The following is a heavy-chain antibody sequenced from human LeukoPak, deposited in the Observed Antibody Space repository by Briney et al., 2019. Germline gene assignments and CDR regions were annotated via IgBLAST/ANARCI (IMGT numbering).Heavy chain of an antibody. Sequence: GASVKVSCKASGYTFTGYYMHWVRQAPGQGLEWMGWINPNSGGTNYAQKFQGRVTMTRDTSISTAYMELSRLRSDDTAVYYCARASAGTYTAMVHYDYWGQGTLVTVSS. CDR2: INPNSGGT. J-gene: IGHJ4*02. D-gene: IGHD5-18*01. CDR1: GYTFTGYY. CDR3: ARASAGTYTAMVHYDY. V-gene: IGHV1-2*02.